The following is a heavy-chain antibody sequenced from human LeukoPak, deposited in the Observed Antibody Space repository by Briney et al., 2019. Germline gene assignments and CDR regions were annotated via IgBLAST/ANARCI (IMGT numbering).Heavy chain of an antibody. Sequence: SETLSLTCTVSGGSISSYYWSWIRQPPGKGLEWIGYIYYSGSTNYNPSLKSRVTISVDTSKNQFSLKLSSVTAADTAVYYRARSRSFKVIFDYWGQGTLVTVSS. CDR3: ARSRSFKVIFDY. CDR1: GGSISSYY. D-gene: IGHD1-26*01. CDR2: IYYSGST. V-gene: IGHV4-59*01. J-gene: IGHJ4*02.